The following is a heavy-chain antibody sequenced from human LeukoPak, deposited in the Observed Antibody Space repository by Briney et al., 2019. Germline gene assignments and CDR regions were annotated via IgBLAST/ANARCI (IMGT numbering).Heavy chain of an antibody. V-gene: IGHV4-4*07. J-gene: IGHJ6*03. Sequence: SETLSLTCTVSGGSISSYYWSWIRQPAGKGLEWIGRIYTSGSTNYNPSLKSRVTMSVDTSKNQFSLKLSSVTAADTAVYYCARDMDYYDSSGYLGYYYMDVWGKGTTVTISS. CDR3: ARDMDYYDSSGYLGYYYMDV. D-gene: IGHD3-22*01. CDR1: GGSISSYY. CDR2: IYTSGST.